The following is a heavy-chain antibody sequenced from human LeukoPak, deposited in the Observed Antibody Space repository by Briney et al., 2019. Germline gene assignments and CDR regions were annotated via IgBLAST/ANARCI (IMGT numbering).Heavy chain of an antibody. V-gene: IGHV1-18*01. CDR3: ARLFVEKYNYDSSGLDY. CDR1: GYTFTSYG. D-gene: IGHD3-22*01. Sequence: ASVKVSCKASGYTFTSYGISWVRQAPGQGLEWMGWISAYNGNTNYAQKLQGRVTMTTDTSTSTAYMELRSLRSDDTAVYYCARLFVEKYNYDSSGLDYWGQGTLVTVSS. CDR2: ISAYNGNT. J-gene: IGHJ4*02.